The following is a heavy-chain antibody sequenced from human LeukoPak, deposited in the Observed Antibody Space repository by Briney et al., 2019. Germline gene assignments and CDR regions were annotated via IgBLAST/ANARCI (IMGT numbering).Heavy chain of an antibody. J-gene: IGHJ4*02. CDR3: ASATSDYVWGSYSPTYFDY. CDR1: GYSISSGYY. D-gene: IGHD3-16*01. V-gene: IGHV4-38-2*02. Sequence: SETLSLTCTVSGYSISSGYYWGWIRQPPGKGLEWIGSIYHSGSTYYNPSLKSRVTISVDTSKNQFSLKLSSVTAAGTAVYYCASATSDYVWGSYSPTYFDYWGQGTLVTVSS. CDR2: IYHSGST.